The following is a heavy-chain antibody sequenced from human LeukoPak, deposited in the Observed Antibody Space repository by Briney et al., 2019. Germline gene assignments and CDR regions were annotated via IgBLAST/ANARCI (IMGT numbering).Heavy chain of an antibody. J-gene: IGHJ4*02. V-gene: IGHV4-59*08. D-gene: IGHD5-12*01. CDR1: GGSINSYY. CDR2: IYHRGST. Sequence: SETLSLTCTVSGGSINSYYWSWIRQPPGEGLEWIGYIYHRGSTNYNSSLKSRVSISVDTSKNQFYLKLTSVTAADTAVYYCARLDSGYGKYYSDYWGQGTLVTVSS. CDR3: ARLDSGYGKYYSDY.